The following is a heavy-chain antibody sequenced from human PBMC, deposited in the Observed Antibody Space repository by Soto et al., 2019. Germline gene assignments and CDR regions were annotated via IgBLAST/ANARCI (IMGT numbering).Heavy chain of an antibody. CDR2: IYYSGST. CDR1: GYSISTNNYY. V-gene: IGHV4-61*05. D-gene: IGHD3-9*01. Sequence: PDTLSLTCAVSGYSISTNNYYWGWLRQPPGKGLEWIGYIYYSGSTNHNPSLKSRVTISVDTSKNQFSLKLSSVTAADTAVYYCARTPGYYYMDVWGKGTTVTVSS. CDR3: ARTPGYYYMDV. J-gene: IGHJ6*03.